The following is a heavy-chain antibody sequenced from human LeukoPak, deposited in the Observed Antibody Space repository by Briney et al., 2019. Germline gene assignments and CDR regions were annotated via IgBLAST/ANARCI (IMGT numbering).Heavy chain of an antibody. V-gene: IGHV1-8*01. Sequence: ASVKVSCKASGYTFTSYDINWVRQATGQGLEWMGWTNPNSGNTGYAQKFQGRVTMTRNTSISTAYMELSSLRSEDTAVYYCARGSSSSSVNGHYYYYMDVWGKGTTVTVSS. CDR2: TNPNSGNT. J-gene: IGHJ6*03. D-gene: IGHD6-6*01. CDR1: GYTFTSYD. CDR3: ARGSSSSSVNGHYYYYMDV.